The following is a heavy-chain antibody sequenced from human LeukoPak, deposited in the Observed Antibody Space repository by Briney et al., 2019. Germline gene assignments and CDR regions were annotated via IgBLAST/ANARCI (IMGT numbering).Heavy chain of an antibody. J-gene: IGHJ4*02. D-gene: IGHD3-10*01. V-gene: IGHV3-7*01. Sequence: QTGGSLRLSCAASGVTFSSYEMNWVRQAPGKGLEWVANIKQDGSEKYYVDSVKGRFTISRDNAKNSLYLQMNSRRAEDTAVYYCAREDPSGVRGVIDYWGQGTLVTVSS. CDR3: AREDPSGVRGVIDY. CDR2: IKQDGSEK. CDR1: GVTFSSYE.